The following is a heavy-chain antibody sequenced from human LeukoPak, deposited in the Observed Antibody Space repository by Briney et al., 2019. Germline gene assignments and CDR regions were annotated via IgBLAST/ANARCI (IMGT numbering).Heavy chain of an antibody. CDR2: IFTSGST. Sequence: SETLSLTCTVSGGSISSYYWNWIRQPAGKGLEWIGHIFTSGSTHYNPSLKSRVTMSVDTSKNQFSLNLRSVTAADTAVYYCARGGIAVATDYWGQESWSPSPQ. D-gene: IGHD6-19*01. V-gene: IGHV4-4*07. CDR3: ARGGIAVATDY. J-gene: IGHJ4*01. CDR1: GGSISSYY.